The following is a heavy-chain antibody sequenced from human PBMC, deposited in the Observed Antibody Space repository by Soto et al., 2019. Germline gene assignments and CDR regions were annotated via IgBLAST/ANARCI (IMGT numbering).Heavy chain of an antibody. D-gene: IGHD6-13*01. Sequence: PSETLSLTCSVSGGSVSSGAYYWGWIRQPPGKGLEWIGYKYYSGSTNYNPSLKSRVTISLDTSKNQFSLKLSSVTVAATAVYYCVSSSSWFDNWGPGTLVTVSS. V-gene: IGHV4-61*08. CDR2: KYYSGST. CDR3: VSSSSWFDN. CDR1: GGSVSSGAYY. J-gene: IGHJ5*02.